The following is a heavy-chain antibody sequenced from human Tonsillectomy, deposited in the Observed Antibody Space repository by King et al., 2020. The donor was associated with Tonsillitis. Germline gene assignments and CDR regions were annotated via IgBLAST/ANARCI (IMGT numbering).Heavy chain of an antibody. CDR1: GFIFSNYW. J-gene: IGHJ4*02. D-gene: IGHD3-3*01. CDR3: SSTRGQATPVGDFDY. Sequence: VQLVESGGGLVQAGGSLRLSCAASGFIFSNYWMSWVRQAPGKGLEWGANINRDGSEIHYVDSVKGRLTISRDNAKNSLFLQMNSLRAEDTAVYYCSSTRGQATPVGDFDYWGQGNLVTVSS. V-gene: IGHV3-7*01. CDR2: INRDGSEI.